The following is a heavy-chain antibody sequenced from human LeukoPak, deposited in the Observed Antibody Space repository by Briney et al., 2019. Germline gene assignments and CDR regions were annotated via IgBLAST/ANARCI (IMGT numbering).Heavy chain of an antibody. CDR2: INHSGST. Sequence: SETLSLTCAVYGGSFSGYYWSWIRHPPGKGLEWIGEINHSGSTNYNPSLKSRVTISVDTSKNQFSLKLSSVTAADTAVYYCASYWGGYCSSTSCYREGFDYWGQGTLVTVSS. D-gene: IGHD2-2*01. CDR3: ASYWGGYCSSTSCYREGFDY. CDR1: GGSFSGYY. V-gene: IGHV4-34*01. J-gene: IGHJ4*02.